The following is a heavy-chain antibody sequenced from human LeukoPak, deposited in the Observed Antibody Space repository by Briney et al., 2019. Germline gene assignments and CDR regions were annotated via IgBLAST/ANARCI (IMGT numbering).Heavy chain of an antibody. CDR1: GGSISSNDYY. J-gene: IGHJ4*02. D-gene: IGHD3-16*01. Sequence: SETLSLTCTVSGGSISSNDYYWSWIRQHPGKGLEWIGYIYYSGTTYYNPSLKSRVTISVDTSKNQFFLKLSSVTAADTAVYYCARSAPTSPYAYWGQGTLVTVSS. CDR3: ARSAPTSPYAY. CDR2: IYYSGTT. V-gene: IGHV4-31*03.